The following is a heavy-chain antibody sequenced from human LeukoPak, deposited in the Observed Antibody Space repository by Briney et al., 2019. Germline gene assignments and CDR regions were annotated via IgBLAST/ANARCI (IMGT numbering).Heavy chain of an antibody. J-gene: IGHJ3*02. Sequence: GGSLRLSCAASGFTFSDYWMHWVRQGPGKGLVWVSRINTDGSGTNYADSVKGRFTISRDNAKNTLYLQMNSLRAEDTAVYYCARDYYDSSGYSYDAFDIWGQGTMVTVSS. CDR3: ARDYYDSSGYSYDAFDI. D-gene: IGHD3-22*01. CDR2: INTDGSGT. CDR1: GFTFSDYW. V-gene: IGHV3-74*01.